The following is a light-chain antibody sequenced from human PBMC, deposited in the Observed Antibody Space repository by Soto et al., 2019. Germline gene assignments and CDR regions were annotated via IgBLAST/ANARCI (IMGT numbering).Light chain of an antibody. CDR1: NSDGGGYNY. V-gene: IGLV2-14*01. CDR3: SSYTSSSTPYVV. J-gene: IGLJ2*01. Sequence: QSALTQPASVSGSPGQSITISCTGTNSDGGGYNYVSWYERHPGKAPKLMIYEVSNRPSGVSNRFSGSKSGNTASLTISGLQAEDEADYYCSSYTSSSTPYVVFGGGTKLTVL. CDR2: EVS.